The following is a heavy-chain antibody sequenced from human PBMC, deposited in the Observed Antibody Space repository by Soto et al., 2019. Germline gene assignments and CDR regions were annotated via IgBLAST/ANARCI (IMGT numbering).Heavy chain of an antibody. D-gene: IGHD2-15*01. CDR1: GYTFTSYG. CDR3: ASSVVVAADYYYYGMDV. CDR2: ISAYNGNT. Sequence: ASVKVSCKASGYTFTSYGISLVRQAPGQGLEWMGWISAYNGNTNYAQKLQGRVTMTTDTSTSTAYMELRSLRSDDTAVYYCASSVVVAADYYYYGMDVWGQGTTVTVSS. V-gene: IGHV1-18*01. J-gene: IGHJ6*02.